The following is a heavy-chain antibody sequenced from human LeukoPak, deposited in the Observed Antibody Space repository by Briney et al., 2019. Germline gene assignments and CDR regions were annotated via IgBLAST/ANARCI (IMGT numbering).Heavy chain of an antibody. CDR1: GYTFTSYY. CDR3: ARDPTPLGDY. V-gene: IGHV1-46*01. J-gene: IGHJ4*02. CDR2: INPSGGST. Sequence: ASVRVSCKASGYTFTSYYMHWVRRAPGQGLEWMGIINPSGGSTSYAQKFQGRVTMTRDTSTSTVYMELSSLRSEDTAVYYCARDPTPLGDYWGQGTLVTVSS. D-gene: IGHD2-15*01.